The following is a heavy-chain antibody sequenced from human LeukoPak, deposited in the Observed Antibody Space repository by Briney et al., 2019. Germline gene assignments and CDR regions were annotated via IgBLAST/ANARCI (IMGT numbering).Heavy chain of an antibody. D-gene: IGHD3-22*01. Sequence: ASVKVSCKASGYTFTNFGISWVRQAPGQGLEWMGWISAYNGNTNYAQKLQGRVTMTTDTSTSTAYMELRSLRSDDTAVYYCVRDEWHYYDSSGYYSLGLGYWGQGTLVTVSS. J-gene: IGHJ4*02. CDR2: ISAYNGNT. V-gene: IGHV1-18*01. CDR3: VRDEWHYYDSSGYYSLGLGY. CDR1: GYTFTNFG.